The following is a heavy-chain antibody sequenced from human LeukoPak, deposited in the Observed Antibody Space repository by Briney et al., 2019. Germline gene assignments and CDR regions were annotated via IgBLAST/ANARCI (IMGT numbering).Heavy chain of an antibody. CDR2: ICYTGST. V-gene: IGHV4-39*07. D-gene: IGHD3-10*01. CDR3: ARIRLGSYYNFDY. Sequence: SETLSLTCTVSGGSISSSNYYWGWIRQPPGKGLEWIGSICYTGSTYYNPSLKSRLTISVDTSKNQFSLKLSSVTAADTAVYYCARIRLGSYYNFDYWGQGTLVTVSS. J-gene: IGHJ4*02. CDR1: GGSISSSNYY.